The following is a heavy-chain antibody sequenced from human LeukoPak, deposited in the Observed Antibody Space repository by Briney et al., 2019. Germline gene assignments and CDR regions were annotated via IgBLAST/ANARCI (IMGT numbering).Heavy chain of an antibody. CDR2: ISAYNGNT. CDR3: ASDVGYCRSTSCYGLYY. CDR1: GYTFTNYG. V-gene: IGHV1-18*01. J-gene: IGHJ4*02. D-gene: IGHD2-2*01. Sequence: ASVKVSCKASGYTFTNYGVTWMRQAPGQGLEWMVWISAYNGNTKYAQKLQGRVTMTTDTSTSTAYMELRSLRSDDTAVYYCASDVGYCRSTSCYGLYYWGQGTLVTVSS.